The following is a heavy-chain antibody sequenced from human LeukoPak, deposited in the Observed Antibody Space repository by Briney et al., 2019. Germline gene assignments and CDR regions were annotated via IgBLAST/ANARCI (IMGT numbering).Heavy chain of an antibody. Sequence: VASVKVSCKASGGTFSSYAISWVRQAPGQGLEWMGWISAYNGNTNYAQKLQGRVTMTTDTSTSTAYMELRSLRSDDTAVYYCARVLRLGYNDPWGQGTLVTVSS. CDR2: ISAYNGNT. CDR1: GGTFSSYA. J-gene: IGHJ5*02. V-gene: IGHV1-18*01. CDR3: ARVLRLGYNDP. D-gene: IGHD2-15*01.